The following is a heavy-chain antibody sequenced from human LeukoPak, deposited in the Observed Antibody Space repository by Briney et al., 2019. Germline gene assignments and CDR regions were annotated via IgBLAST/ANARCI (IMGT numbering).Heavy chain of an antibody. CDR1: GGSISSGSYY. V-gene: IGHV4-61*02. CDR2: IYTSGST. D-gene: IGHD4-17*01. J-gene: IGHJ4*02. Sequence: SETLSLTCTVSGGSISSGSYYWSWIRQPAGKGLEWIGRIYTSGSTNYNPSLKSRVTISVDTSKNQFSLKLSSVTAADTAVHYCARANGDYDYYFDYWGQGTLVTVSS. CDR3: ARANGDYDYYFDY.